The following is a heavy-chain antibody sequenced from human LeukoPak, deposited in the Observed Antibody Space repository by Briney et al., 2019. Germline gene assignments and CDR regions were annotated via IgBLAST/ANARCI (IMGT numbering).Heavy chain of an antibody. D-gene: IGHD3-10*01. CDR2: INHSGST. Sequence: SETLSLTCAVYGGSFSGYYWSWIRQPPGKGLEWIGEINHSGSTNYNPSLKSRVTISVDTSKTQFSLKLSSVTAADTAVYYCAKDQGIYSSGRWPLDYWGQGTLVTVSS. V-gene: IGHV4-34*01. CDR1: GGSFSGYY. J-gene: IGHJ4*02. CDR3: AKDQGIYSSGRWPLDY.